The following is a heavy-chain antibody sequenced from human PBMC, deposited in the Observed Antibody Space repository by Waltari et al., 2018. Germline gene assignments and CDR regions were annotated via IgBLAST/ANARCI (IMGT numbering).Heavy chain of an antibody. CDR3: ARGGQLALDY. CDR1: GFTVSNYY. J-gene: IGHJ4*02. CDR2: INNGVGSST. D-gene: IGHD6-6*01. V-gene: IGHV3-74*01. Sequence: EVQLVESGGGLVQPGASLRLSCAASGFTVSNYYTHWVRQGPGQGLVWISRINNGVGSSTTYADSVKGRFTISKDNAKNTVYLQMNSLRAEDTAVYHCARGGQLALDYWGQGTLVTVSS.